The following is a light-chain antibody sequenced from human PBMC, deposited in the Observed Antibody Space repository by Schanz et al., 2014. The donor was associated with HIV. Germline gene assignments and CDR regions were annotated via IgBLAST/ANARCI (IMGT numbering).Light chain of an antibody. Sequence: EIGMTQSPATLSVSPGERATLSCRASQGVNRNLAWYYQKPAQAPKLLISDTSTRATGVPARFSGSRSGTEFSLTINNLQSEDFAVYFCQQFHLWPVTFGQGTRLEIK. V-gene: IGKV3-15*01. CDR3: QQFHLWPVT. CDR1: QGVNRN. J-gene: IGKJ5*01. CDR2: DTS.